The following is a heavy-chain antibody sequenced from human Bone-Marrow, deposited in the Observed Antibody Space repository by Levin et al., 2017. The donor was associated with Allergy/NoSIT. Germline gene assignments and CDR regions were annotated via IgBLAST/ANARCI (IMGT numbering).Heavy chain of an antibody. D-gene: IGHD3-3*01. CDR3: ARDLPYYDFWSGHWGYFDY. J-gene: IGHJ4*02. CDR2: INAGNGNT. Sequence: GESLKISCKASGYTFTSYAMHWVRQAPGQRLEWMGWINAGNGNTKYSQKFQGRVTITRDTSASTAYMELSSLRSEDTAVYYCARDLPYYDFWSGHWGYFDYWGQGTLVTVSS. CDR1: GYTFTSYA. V-gene: IGHV1-3*01.